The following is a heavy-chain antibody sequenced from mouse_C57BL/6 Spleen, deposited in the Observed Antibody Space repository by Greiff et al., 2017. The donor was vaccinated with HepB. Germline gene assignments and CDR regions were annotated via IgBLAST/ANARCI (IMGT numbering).Heavy chain of an antibody. D-gene: IGHD2-2*01. J-gene: IGHJ2*01. CDR2: ISSGSSTI. V-gene: IGHV5-17*01. Sequence: EVMLVESGGGLVKPGGSLKLSCAASGFTFSDYGMHWVRQAPEKGLEWVAYISSGSSTIYYADTVKGRLTISRDNAKNTLFLQMTSLRSEDTAMYYCARGWLPHYFDYWGQGTTLTVSS. CDR3: ARGWLPHYFDY. CDR1: GFTFSDYG.